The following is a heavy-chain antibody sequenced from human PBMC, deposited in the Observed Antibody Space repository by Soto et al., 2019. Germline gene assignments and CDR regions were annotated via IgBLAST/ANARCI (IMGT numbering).Heavy chain of an antibody. Sequence: SETLSLTCTVSGDSLRSSYHYWGWIRQLPGKGLEWIGSIYYTGNTYYNPSLRSRVSISVDMATNEISLRLRAESIADTAVYYCVRVEMYAGEFTPNFDRWGPEALVTVSS. CDR3: VRVEMYAGEFTPNFDR. CDR2: IYYTGNT. V-gene: IGHV4-39*01. J-gene: IGHJ4*02. D-gene: IGHD2-8*01. CDR1: GDSLRSSYHY.